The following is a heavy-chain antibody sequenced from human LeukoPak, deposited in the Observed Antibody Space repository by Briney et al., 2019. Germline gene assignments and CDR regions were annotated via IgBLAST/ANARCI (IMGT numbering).Heavy chain of an antibody. V-gene: IGHV4-59*12. D-gene: IGHD3-3*01. CDR3: ARGGDFWSGVDKGGYYYMDV. CDR2: IYHSGST. Sequence: PSETLSLTCTVSGGSISSYYWSWIRQPPGKGLEWIGYIYHSGSTYYNPSLKSRVTISVDRSKNQFSLKLSSVTAADTAVYYCARGGDFWSGVDKGGYYYMDVWGKGTTVTVSS. CDR1: GGSISSYY. J-gene: IGHJ6*03.